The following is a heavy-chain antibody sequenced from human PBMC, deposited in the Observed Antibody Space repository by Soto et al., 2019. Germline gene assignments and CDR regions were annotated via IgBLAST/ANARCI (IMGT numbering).Heavy chain of an antibody. CDR2: INHSGST. V-gene: IGHV4-34*01. CDR1: CGSFIGYY. CDR3: ARQSTDSSGYSSAAFDI. J-gene: IGHJ3*02. Sequence: SETLSLTCAFYCGSFIGYYWSWIRQPPGKGLEWIGEINHSGSTNYNPSLKSRVTISVDTSKNQFSLKLSSVTAADTAVYYCARQSTDSSGYSSAAFDIWGQGTMVPVSS. D-gene: IGHD3-22*01.